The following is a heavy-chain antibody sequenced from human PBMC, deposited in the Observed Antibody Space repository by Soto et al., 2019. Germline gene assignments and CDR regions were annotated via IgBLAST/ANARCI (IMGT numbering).Heavy chain of an antibody. V-gene: IGHV4-59*12. CDR3: ARGRDYCTNGVCYPRRSPFDP. Sequence: SETLSLTCTVSGGSIRSYCWTWIRQPPGEGLEWIGCICNSGTTNYNPSLKSRIAISVDTHKNQFSLQLTSVTAADTAVYYCARGRDYCTNGVCYPRRSPFDPWGQGTLVTVSS. D-gene: IGHD2-8*01. CDR1: GGSIRSYC. J-gene: IGHJ5*02. CDR2: ICNSGTT.